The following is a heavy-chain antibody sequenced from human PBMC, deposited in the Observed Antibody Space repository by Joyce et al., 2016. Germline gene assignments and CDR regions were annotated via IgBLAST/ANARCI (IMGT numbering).Heavy chain of an antibody. D-gene: IGHD2-15*01. Sequence: EVQLVESGGGLVQRGGSLRLSCSASGFTFRNYDMHWVRQDPVKRPKYVSSIDTNGGNTYYADSVKGRFIISRENSKNTLYLQMSLLRIEDTAIYYCVKGPGEIVVGWFASWGQGTLVAVSS. CDR1: GFTFRNYD. V-gene: IGHV3-64D*06. CDR3: VKGPGEIVVGWFAS. J-gene: IGHJ5*01. CDR2: IDTNGGNT.